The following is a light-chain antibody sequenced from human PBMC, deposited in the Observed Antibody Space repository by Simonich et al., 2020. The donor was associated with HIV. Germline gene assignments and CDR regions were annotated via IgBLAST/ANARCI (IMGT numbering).Light chain of an antibody. J-gene: IGKJ4*01. Sequence: DIQMTQYPSSLSVSVVNRVTITCPASLDISNYLNWYHQKPGKAPKLLIYDASNLETGVPSRFSRSGFGTEFTFTISRLQPEDIGTYYCQQHDNIILTFGGGTKVEI. CDR1: LDISNY. CDR2: DAS. V-gene: IGKV1-33*01. CDR3: QQHDNIILT.